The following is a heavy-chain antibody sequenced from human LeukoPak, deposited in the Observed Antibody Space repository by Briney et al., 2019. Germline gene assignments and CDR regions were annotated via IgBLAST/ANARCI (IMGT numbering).Heavy chain of an antibody. CDR2: IYYSGST. CDR3: ARVIHAPVPYYYYYMDV. V-gene: IGHV4-39*07. Sequence: SETLSLTCTVSGGSISSSSYYWGWIRQPPGKGLEWIGSIYYSGSTYYNPSLKSRVTISVDTSKNQFSLKLSSVTAADTAVYYCARVIHAPVPYYYYYMDVWGKGTTVTVSS. CDR1: GGSISSSSYY. J-gene: IGHJ6*03.